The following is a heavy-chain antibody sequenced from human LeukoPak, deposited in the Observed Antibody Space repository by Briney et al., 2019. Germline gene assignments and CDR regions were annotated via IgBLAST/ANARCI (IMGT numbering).Heavy chain of an antibody. J-gene: IGHJ5*02. CDR3: ARDSWWDGSKTFSDWFGP. V-gene: IGHV4-59*01. Sequence: SETLSLTCTVSGGSIGSYYWSWVRQHPEKGLEWIGNIVYTGRTNYNPSLKSRVTISIDTSKNQFSLRLNSVTAADTAVYYCARDSWWDGSKTFSDWFGPWGQGTLVTVSS. D-gene: IGHD3-10*01. CDR2: IVYTGRT. CDR1: GGSIGSYY.